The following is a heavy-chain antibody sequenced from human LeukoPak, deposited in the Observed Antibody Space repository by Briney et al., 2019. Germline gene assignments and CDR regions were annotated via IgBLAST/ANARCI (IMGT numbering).Heavy chain of an antibody. J-gene: IGHJ4*02. CDR3: ASSGWYRGY. CDR2: INHSGST. V-gene: IGHV4-34*01. Sequence: SETLSLTCSVSDGSISSYYWSWIRQPPGKGLEWIGEINHSGSTTYNPSLKSRVTISVDTSKNQFSLKLNSVTAADTAVYYCASSGWYRGYWGQGTLVTVSS. CDR1: DGSISSYY. D-gene: IGHD6-19*01.